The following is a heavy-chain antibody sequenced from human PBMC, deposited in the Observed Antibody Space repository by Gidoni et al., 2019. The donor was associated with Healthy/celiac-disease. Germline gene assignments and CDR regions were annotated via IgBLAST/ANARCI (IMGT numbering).Heavy chain of an antibody. J-gene: IGHJ4*02. D-gene: IGHD3-3*01. V-gene: IGHV3-23*01. CDR1: VFTFSSYA. CDR3: AKDFAIFGVVIYYFDY. CDR2: ISGSGGST. Sequence: EVQLFESGGGLVQPGGSLRLSCSASVFTFSSYAMSWVRQAPGKGLEWVSAISGSGGSTYYADSVKGRFTISRDNSKNTLYLQMNSLRAEDTAVYYCAKDFAIFGVVIYYFDYWGQGTLVTVSS.